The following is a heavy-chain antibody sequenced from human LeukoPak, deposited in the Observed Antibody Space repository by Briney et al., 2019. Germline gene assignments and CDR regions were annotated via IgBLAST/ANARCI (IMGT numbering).Heavy chain of an antibody. D-gene: IGHD4-17*01. J-gene: IGHJ4*02. Sequence: SETLSLTCTVSGYSISSGYYWGWIRPPPGKGLEWIGSIYHSGSTYYNPSLKSRVTISVDTSKNQFSLKLSSVTAADTAVYYCARTLTTVTRKADYFDYWGQGTLVTVSS. CDR3: ARTLTTVTRKADYFDY. CDR2: IYHSGST. CDR1: GYSISSGYY. V-gene: IGHV4-38-2*02.